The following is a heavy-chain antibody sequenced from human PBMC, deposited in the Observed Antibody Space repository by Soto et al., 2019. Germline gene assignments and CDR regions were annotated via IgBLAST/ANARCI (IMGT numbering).Heavy chain of an antibody. D-gene: IGHD6-13*01. J-gene: IGHJ5*02. Sequence: QVQLQESGPGLVQPSGTLSLTCAVSGDSINNSHWWSWVRQTPGKGLEWIGETYHSGTTNYNPSLKTRVTISIDKSKNQFSLKMNSVTAADTAVYYCAREFNSSPARGPNWFDPWGQRTLVTVSS. CDR3: AREFNSSPARGPNWFDP. V-gene: IGHV4-4*02. CDR1: GDSINNSHW. CDR2: TYHSGTT.